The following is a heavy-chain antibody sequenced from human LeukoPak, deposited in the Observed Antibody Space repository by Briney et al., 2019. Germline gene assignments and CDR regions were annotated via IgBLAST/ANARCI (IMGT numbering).Heavy chain of an antibody. CDR1: GFTVSSNY. V-gene: IGHV3-66*01. Sequence: GSLRLSCAASGFTVSSNYMSWVRQAPGKGLEWVSVIYSGGSTYYADSVKGRFTISRDNSKNTLYLQMNSLRAEDTAVYYCARERIGIAVAGSHAFDIWGQGTMVTVSS. CDR3: ARERIGIAVAGSHAFDI. CDR2: IYSGGST. J-gene: IGHJ3*02. D-gene: IGHD6-19*01.